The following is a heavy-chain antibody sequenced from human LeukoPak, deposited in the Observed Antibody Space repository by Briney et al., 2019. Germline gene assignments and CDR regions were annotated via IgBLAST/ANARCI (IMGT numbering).Heavy chain of an antibody. CDR1: GFTFSTYT. CDR2: ISSSSSYI. D-gene: IGHD3-16*01. CDR3: ARQASSSTFYNGLDV. J-gene: IGHJ6*02. V-gene: IGHV3-21*01. Sequence: PGGSLRLSCAASGFTFSTYTMHWVRQAPGKGLEWVSSISSSSSYIYYTDSVKGRFTVSRDNAKNSLYLQMNSLRAEDTAVYYCARQASSSTFYNGLDVWGQGTTVTVSS.